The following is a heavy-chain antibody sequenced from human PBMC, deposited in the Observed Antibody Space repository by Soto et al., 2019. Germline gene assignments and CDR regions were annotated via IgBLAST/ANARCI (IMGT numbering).Heavy chain of an antibody. CDR1: GFKFSDYG. J-gene: IGHJ4*02. Sequence: QVHLVESGGGVVQPGTSLRLSCRASGFKFSDYGMDWVRQAPGKGLEWVSRVLYDGSKKYYADSVKGRFTISRDNARNTLYLQMDSVRAEDTGVYYCVKDLALMGDYWGQGTPVTVSS. D-gene: IGHD3-16*01. CDR3: VKDLALMGDY. V-gene: IGHV3-30*18. CDR2: VLYDGSKK.